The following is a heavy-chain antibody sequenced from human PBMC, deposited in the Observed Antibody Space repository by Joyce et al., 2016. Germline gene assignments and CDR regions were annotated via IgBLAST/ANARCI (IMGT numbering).Heavy chain of an antibody. Sequence: QVQLQESGPGLVKPLGTLSLTCAVSGGSISSAHWWSWVRQPPGKGLEWIGEIYLGGSTTYNPSLKSRVTISVDKSKNQLSLKMNSVTAADTAVYYCARNGAYSQDSWGQGTLVTVSS. CDR3: ARNGAYSQDS. CDR2: IYLGGST. J-gene: IGHJ5*01. D-gene: IGHD5-12*01. CDR1: GGSISSAHW. V-gene: IGHV4-4*02.